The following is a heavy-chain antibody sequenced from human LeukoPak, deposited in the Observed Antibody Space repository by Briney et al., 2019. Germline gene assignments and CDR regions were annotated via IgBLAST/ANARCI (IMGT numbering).Heavy chain of an antibody. J-gene: IGHJ4*02. CDR1: GFTFSTYE. CDR3: ASGGELLPLDY. CDR2: ISSSGSTI. D-gene: IGHD1-26*01. Sequence: GGSLRLSCAASGFTFSTYEMNWVRQAPGKGLEWVSYISSSGSTIYYADSVKGRFTISRDNSKNTLYLQMNSPRAEDTAVYYCASGGELLPLDYWGQGTLVTVSS. V-gene: IGHV3-48*03.